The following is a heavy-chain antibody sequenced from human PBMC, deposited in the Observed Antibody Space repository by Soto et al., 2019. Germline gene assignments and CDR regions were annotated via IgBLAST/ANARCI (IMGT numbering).Heavy chain of an antibody. J-gene: IGHJ6*02. Sequence: ASVKVSCKTSGYTFTSYGISWVRQAPGQGLEWMGWISTYDGYTNYAQILQGRVYMTTDTSTKTAYMELRSLRSDDTAMYYCARGGYYDSSGSRNYHYYGMNVWGQGTTVTVSS. CDR3: ARGGYYDSSGSRNYHYYGMNV. CDR2: ISTYDGYT. D-gene: IGHD3-22*01. V-gene: IGHV1-18*01. CDR1: GYTFTSYG.